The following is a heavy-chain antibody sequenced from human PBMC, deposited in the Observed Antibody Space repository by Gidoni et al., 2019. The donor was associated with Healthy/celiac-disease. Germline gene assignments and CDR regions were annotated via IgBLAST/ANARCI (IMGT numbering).Heavy chain of an antibody. CDR3: ARDLVQQLLWEEIDY. CDR2: ISSSSSYI. J-gene: IGHJ4*02. D-gene: IGHD6-13*01. CDR1: GFTFSSYS. Sequence: EVQLVESGGGLVKPGGALGLSCAASGFTFSSYSMHWVRQAPGKGLGWVSSISSSSSYIYYADSVKGRFTISRDNAKNSLYLQMNSLRAEDTAVYYCARDLVQQLLWEEIDYWGQGTLVTVSS. V-gene: IGHV3-21*01.